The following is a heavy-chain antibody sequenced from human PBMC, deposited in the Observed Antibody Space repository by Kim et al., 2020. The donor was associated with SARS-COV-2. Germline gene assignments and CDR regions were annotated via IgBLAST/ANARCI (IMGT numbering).Heavy chain of an antibody. CDR1: GFTFSSYA. Sequence: GGSLRLSCAASGFTFSSYAMSWVRQAPGKGLEWVSAISGSGGSTYYADSVKGRFTISRDNSKNTLYLQMNSLRAEDTAVYYCAKLSCRDDSSGYCAFDIWGQGTMVTVSS. D-gene: IGHD3-22*01. CDR3: AKLSCRDDSSGYCAFDI. CDR2: ISGSGGST. V-gene: IGHV3-23*01. J-gene: IGHJ3*02.